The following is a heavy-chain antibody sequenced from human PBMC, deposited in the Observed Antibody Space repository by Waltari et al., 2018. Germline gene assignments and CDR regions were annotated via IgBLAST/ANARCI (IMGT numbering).Heavy chain of an antibody. D-gene: IGHD2-2*01. Sequence: EVQLVQSGAEVKKPGESLKISCKGSGYSFTSYWIGWVRQMPGKGLGWMGIIYPGDSDTRYSPSFQGQVTISADKSISTAYLQWSSLKASDTAMYYCARIRRGMGPDQQYYYYGMDVWGQGTTVTVSS. V-gene: IGHV5-51*01. J-gene: IGHJ6*02. CDR2: IYPGDSDT. CDR1: GYSFTSYW. CDR3: ARIRRGMGPDQQYYYYGMDV.